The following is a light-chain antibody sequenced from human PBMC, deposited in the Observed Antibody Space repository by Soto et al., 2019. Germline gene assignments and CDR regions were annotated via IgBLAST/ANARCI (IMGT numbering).Light chain of an antibody. CDR2: AAS. CDR3: QHYNSYPWT. J-gene: IGKJ1*01. V-gene: IGKV3D-15*01. Sequence: EIVMTKSAATLSVSPGERATLSCRASQSVSSNLAWYQQKPGQAPRLLIYAASARATGIPARFSGSGSGTEFTLSISSLQPGDFATYYCQHYNSYPWTFGQGTKVDIK. CDR1: QSVSSN.